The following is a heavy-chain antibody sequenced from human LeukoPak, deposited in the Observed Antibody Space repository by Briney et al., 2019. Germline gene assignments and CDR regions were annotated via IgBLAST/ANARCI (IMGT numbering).Heavy chain of an antibody. CDR3: AKDLLRFLEWSY. CDR2: ISSSGSTI. CDR1: GFTFSSYE. V-gene: IGHV3-48*03. D-gene: IGHD3-3*01. Sequence: PGGSLRLSCAASGFTFSSYEMNWVRQAPGKGLEWVSYISSSGSTIYYADSVKGRFTISRDNSKNTLYLQMNSLRAEDTAVYYCAKDLLRFLEWSYWGQGTLVTVSS. J-gene: IGHJ4*02.